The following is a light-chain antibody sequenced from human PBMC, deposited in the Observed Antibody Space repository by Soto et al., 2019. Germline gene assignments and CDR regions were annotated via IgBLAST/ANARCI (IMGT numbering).Light chain of an antibody. CDR3: QQDNSYQCT. J-gene: IGKJ2*02. Sequence: DIQMTQSPSTLSASVGDRVTITCRASQSISSWLAWYQQKPGKAPKLLIYDASSLESGVRSRFSGSGSGTECTLTISSLQPDDFAPYYCQQDNSYQCTFGQGTKLEIK. V-gene: IGKV1-5*01. CDR1: QSISSW. CDR2: DAS.